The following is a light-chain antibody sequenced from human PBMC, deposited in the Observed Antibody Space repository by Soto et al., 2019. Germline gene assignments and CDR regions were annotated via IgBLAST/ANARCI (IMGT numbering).Light chain of an antibody. J-gene: IGKJ1*01. Sequence: DIQMTQSPSSLSASVGDRVTITCRASQSINNYLSWYQQKPGKAPNLLIFGASTLQSGVPSRFSASGSGTEFTLTISSLQPEDFASYYCLQDYGDSWSFGQGTKVDI. CDR2: GAS. CDR3: LQDYGDSWS. V-gene: IGKV1-39*01. CDR1: QSINNY.